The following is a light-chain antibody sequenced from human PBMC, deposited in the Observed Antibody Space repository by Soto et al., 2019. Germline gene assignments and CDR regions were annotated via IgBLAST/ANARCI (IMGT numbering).Light chain of an antibody. Sequence: EIVLTQSPATLSLSPGERATLSCRASQSVSSYLAWYQQKPGQAPRLLIYDASNRATGIPARFSGSGSGTDFTLTISCLEPEDFAVYYCQQRSNWPPTFGRGTKVEIK. CDR2: DAS. J-gene: IGKJ1*01. CDR3: QQRSNWPPT. CDR1: QSVSSY. V-gene: IGKV3-11*01.